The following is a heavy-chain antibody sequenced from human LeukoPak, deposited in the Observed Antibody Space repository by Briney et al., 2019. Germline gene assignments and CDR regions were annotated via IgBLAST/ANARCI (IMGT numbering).Heavy chain of an antibody. J-gene: IGHJ6*02. CDR3: ARDQCNRCGGSYFGYYYYYGMDV. D-gene: IGHD1-26*01. V-gene: IGHV3-30*03. Sequence: GRSLRLSCAASGLPFSTFGMHWVRQAPGKGLEWVAVISYDGSNKYYADSVKGRFTISRDNSKNTLYLQMNSLRAEDTAVYYCARDQCNRCGGSYFGYYYYYGMDVWGQGTTVTVSS. CDR2: ISYDGSNK. CDR1: GLPFSTFG.